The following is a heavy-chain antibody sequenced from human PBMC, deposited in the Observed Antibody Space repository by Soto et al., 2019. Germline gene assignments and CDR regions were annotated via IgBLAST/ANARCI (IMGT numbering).Heavy chain of an antibody. CDR3: ARPYCSSTSCYPLYFDY. V-gene: IGHV4-59*01. CDR2: IYYSGGT. D-gene: IGHD2-2*01. Sequence: SETLSLTCTVSGGSISGYYWSWIRQPPGKGLEWIGYIYYSGGTNYNPSLKSRVTISVDTSKNQFSLKLSSVTAADTAVYYCARPYCSSTSCYPLYFDYWGQGTLVTVS. J-gene: IGHJ4*02. CDR1: GGSISGYY.